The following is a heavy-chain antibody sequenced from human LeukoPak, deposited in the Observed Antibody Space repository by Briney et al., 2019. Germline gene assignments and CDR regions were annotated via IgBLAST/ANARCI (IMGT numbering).Heavy chain of an antibody. CDR2: TSYDGSNK. CDR1: GFTVNNNY. D-gene: IGHD2-15*01. J-gene: IGHJ4*02. V-gene: IGHV3-30*18. Sequence: PGGSLRLSCSASGFTVNNNYMSWVRQAPGKGLEWVAATSYDGSNKYYADSVKGRFTISRDNSKNTLYLQMNSLRAEDTAVYYCAKDPPIGGYRYFDYWGQGTLVTVSS. CDR3: AKDPPIGGYRYFDY.